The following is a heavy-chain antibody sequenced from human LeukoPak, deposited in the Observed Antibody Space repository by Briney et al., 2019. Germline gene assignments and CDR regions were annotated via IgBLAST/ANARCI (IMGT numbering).Heavy chain of an antibody. Sequence: SETLSLTCAVYGGFFSGYYWSWIRQPPGKGLEWIGEINHSGSTNYNPSLKSRVTISVDTSKNQFSLKLSSVTAADTAVYYCARGGPYSGSYLRRSGWFDPWGQGTLVTVSS. J-gene: IGHJ5*02. D-gene: IGHD1-26*01. CDR3: ARGGPYSGSYLRRSGWFDP. CDR1: GGFFSGYY. V-gene: IGHV4-34*01. CDR2: INHSGST.